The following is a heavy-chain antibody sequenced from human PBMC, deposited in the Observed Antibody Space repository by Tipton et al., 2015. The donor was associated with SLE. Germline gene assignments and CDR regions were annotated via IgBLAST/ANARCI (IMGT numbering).Heavy chain of an antibody. Sequence: SLRLSCEGSGFTFSTSAMHWVRQAPGKGLEWVAVIWYDGSNKFYADSVKGRFTISRDNSKNTVSLQMNSLRVEGTAVYFCARGRGGEFLDYWGQGTLVTVSS. CDR1: GFTFSTSA. D-gene: IGHD3-16*01. CDR2: IWYDGSNK. V-gene: IGHV3-33*08. J-gene: IGHJ4*02. CDR3: ARGRGGEFLDY.